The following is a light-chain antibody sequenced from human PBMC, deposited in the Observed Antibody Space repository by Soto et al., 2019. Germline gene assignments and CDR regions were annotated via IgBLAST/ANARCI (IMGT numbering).Light chain of an antibody. J-gene: IGKJ3*01. V-gene: IGKV3-20*01. CDR1: QTVTSSY. CDR2: GAS. CDR3: HQYGSSPLT. Sequence: EIVLTQSPGTLSLSPGERATLTCSASQTVTSSYLAWYQQKPGQAPRLRMYGASSRATGIPDRFSGSGSGTDFNLTISRLEPEDFVVYYCHQYGSSPLTFGPGTKVDMK.